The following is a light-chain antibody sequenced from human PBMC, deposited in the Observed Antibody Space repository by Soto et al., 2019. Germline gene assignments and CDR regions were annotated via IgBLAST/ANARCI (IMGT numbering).Light chain of an antibody. CDR1: NSNIGNNY. Sequence: QSVLTQPPSVSAAPGQRVTISCSGSNSNIGNNYVSWYQQLPGTAPKLLIYDNNKRPSGIPDRFSGSKSGTSATLDITGLQTGEEDDYYCGTRDSSRIGYVFGTGTKVTVL. CDR3: GTRDSSRIGYV. CDR2: DNN. V-gene: IGLV1-51*01. J-gene: IGLJ1*01.